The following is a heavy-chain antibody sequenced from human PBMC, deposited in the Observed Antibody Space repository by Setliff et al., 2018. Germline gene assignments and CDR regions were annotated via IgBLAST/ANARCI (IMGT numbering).Heavy chain of an antibody. Sequence: SETLSLTCIVSGAYINSSTFFWGWIRQPPGKGLEWIGSIYYSGTTYYNPSVRSRVTISVDTSKNQFSLKLSSVTAADTAVYFCARRPYQHYDSSGYSVNYYMDVWGKGTTVTVSS. D-gene: IGHD3-22*01. J-gene: IGHJ6*03. CDR2: IYYSGTT. CDR3: ARRPYQHYDSSGYSVNYYMDV. V-gene: IGHV4-39*01. CDR1: GAYINSSTFF.